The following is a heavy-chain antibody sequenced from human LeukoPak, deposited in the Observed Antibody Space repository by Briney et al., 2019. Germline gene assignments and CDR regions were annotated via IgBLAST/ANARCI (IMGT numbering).Heavy chain of an antibody. J-gene: IGHJ3*02. D-gene: IGHD6-19*01. CDR3: ASYEAVAGRPYAVYAFDI. Sequence: PGGSLRLSCAASGFTFSSYEMNWVRQAPGKGLEWVSYISSSGSTIYYADSVKGRFTISRDNAKNSLYLQMNSLRAEDTAVYYCASYEAVAGRPYAVYAFDIWGQGTMVTVSS. CDR1: GFTFSSYE. V-gene: IGHV3-48*03. CDR2: ISSSGSTI.